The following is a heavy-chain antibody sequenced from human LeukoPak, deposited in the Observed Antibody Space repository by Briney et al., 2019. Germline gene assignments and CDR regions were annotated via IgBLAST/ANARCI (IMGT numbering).Heavy chain of an antibody. CDR2: INTNTGNP. D-gene: IGHD2-15*01. CDR3: ARAAYCSDSSCYSWD. Sequence: GASVKASCKASGYTFTNYAVKWVRQAPGQGLEWMGWINTNTGNPTYAQGFTGRFVLSLDTSVNTAYLEISSLKPEDTAMYYCARAAYCSDSSCYSWDWGQGTLVTVSS. CDR1: GYTFTNYA. V-gene: IGHV7-4-1*02. J-gene: IGHJ4*02.